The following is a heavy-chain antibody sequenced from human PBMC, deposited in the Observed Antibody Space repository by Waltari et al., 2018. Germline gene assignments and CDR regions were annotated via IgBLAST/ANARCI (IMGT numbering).Heavy chain of an antibody. CDR1: GGSISSGGYY. CDR3: AREWLDPYSYFDY. CDR2: IYYSGST. D-gene: IGHD6-19*01. J-gene: IGHJ4*02. Sequence: QVQLQESGPGLVKPSQTLSLTCTVSGGSISSGGYYWSWIRQHPGKGLEWIGYIYYSGSTYYNPSLKSRVTISVDTSKNQFALKLSSVTAADTAVYYCAREWLDPYSYFDYWGQGTLVTVSS. V-gene: IGHV4-31*03.